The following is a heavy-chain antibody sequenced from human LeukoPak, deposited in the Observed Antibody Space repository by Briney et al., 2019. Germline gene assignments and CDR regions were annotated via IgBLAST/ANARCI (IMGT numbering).Heavy chain of an antibody. CDR1: GYTFTSYG. Sequence: ASVKVSCKASGYTFTSYGISWVRQAPGQGLEWMGWISAYNGNTNYAQKLQGRVTMTTDTSTSTAYMELRSLRSDDTAVYYCARRVELRYFADYFDYWGQGTLVTVSS. CDR2: ISAYNGNT. J-gene: IGHJ4*02. D-gene: IGHD3-9*01. V-gene: IGHV1-18*01. CDR3: ARRVELRYFADYFDY.